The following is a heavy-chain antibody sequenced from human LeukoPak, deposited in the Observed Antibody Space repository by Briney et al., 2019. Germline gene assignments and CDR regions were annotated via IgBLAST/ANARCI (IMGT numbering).Heavy chain of an antibody. CDR1: GGSFSGYY. J-gene: IGHJ4*02. CDR3: ARRSRGLVRFLGIDY. CDR2: IYYSGST. Sequence: SETLSLTCAVYGGSFSGYYWGWIRQPPGKGLEWIGSIYYSGSTYYNPSLKSRVTISVDTSKNQFSLKLSSVTAADTAVYYCARRSRGLVRFLGIDYWGQGTLVTVSS. D-gene: IGHD3-3*01. V-gene: IGHV4-34*01.